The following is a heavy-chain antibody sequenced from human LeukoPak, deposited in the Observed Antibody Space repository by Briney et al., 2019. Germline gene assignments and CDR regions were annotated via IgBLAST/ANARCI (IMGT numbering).Heavy chain of an antibody. CDR1: GFTFSTYA. D-gene: IGHD3-10*01. CDR3: VGYYYGSGSPPGH. Sequence: SGGSLRLSCSASGFTFSTYAMHWVRQAPGKGLEYVSAITSSGGSTFYADSVKGRFTISRDNSKNTLYLQMSSLRTEDTAVYYCVGYYYGSGSPPGHWGQGTLVTVSS. CDR2: ITSSGGST. J-gene: IGHJ4*02. V-gene: IGHV3-64D*09.